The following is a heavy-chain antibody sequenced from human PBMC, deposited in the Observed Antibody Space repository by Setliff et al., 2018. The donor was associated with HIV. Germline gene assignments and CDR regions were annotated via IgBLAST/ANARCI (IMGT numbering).Heavy chain of an antibody. J-gene: IGHJ3*02. Sequence: PGESLTISCKDSGYSFSNYWIGWVRQMPGKGLEWMGIIYPGDSETRYSPSFQGQVTISADKSIGTAYLQWSSLKASDTAMYYCARQRTSGWYGHDAFDIWGQGTMVTVS. CDR1: GYSFSNYW. V-gene: IGHV5-51*01. D-gene: IGHD6-19*01. CDR3: ARQRTSGWYGHDAFDI. CDR2: IYPGDSET.